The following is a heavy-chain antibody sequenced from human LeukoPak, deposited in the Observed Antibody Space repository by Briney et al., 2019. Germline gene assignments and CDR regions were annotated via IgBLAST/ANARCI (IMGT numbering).Heavy chain of an antibody. CDR3: ARDHGIVVQNIRSPFPSDP. CDR2: INPKSGGT. D-gene: IGHD3-22*01. Sequence: ASVKVSCKASGYTFTDYYMQWVRQAPGQGLEWMGWINPKSGGTNYAQKFQGRVTMTRDTSTSTAYMELSRLRSDDTAVYYCARDHGIVVQNIRSPFPSDPWGQGTLVTVSS. J-gene: IGHJ5*02. CDR1: GYTFTDYY. V-gene: IGHV1-2*02.